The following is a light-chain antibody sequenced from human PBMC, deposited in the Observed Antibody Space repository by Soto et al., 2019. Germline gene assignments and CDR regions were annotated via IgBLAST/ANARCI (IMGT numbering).Light chain of an antibody. V-gene: IGKV1-39*01. J-gene: IGKJ2*01. CDR3: QQSYITPPYT. Sequence: DIQMTQSPSSLSASVGDRVTITCRASQSISSYLNWYQQKPGKAAKLLIYAASSLQSGVPSRFSGSGSGTDFTLTISSLQPEDFATYYCQQSYITPPYTFGQGTKLEIK. CDR2: AAS. CDR1: QSISSY.